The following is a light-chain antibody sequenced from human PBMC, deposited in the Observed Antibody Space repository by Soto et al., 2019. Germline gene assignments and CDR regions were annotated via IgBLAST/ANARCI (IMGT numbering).Light chain of an antibody. CDR1: SSDVGSYNL. CDR3: CSYAGSSTFYV. V-gene: IGLV2-23*01. CDR2: EGS. J-gene: IGLJ1*01. Sequence: QSVLTQPASVSGSPGQSITISCTGTSSDVGSYNLVSWYQQHPGKAPKLMIYEGSKRPSGGSNRFSGSKSGNTASLTIPGLPAEDEADYYCCSYAGSSTFYVFGTGTKVTVL.